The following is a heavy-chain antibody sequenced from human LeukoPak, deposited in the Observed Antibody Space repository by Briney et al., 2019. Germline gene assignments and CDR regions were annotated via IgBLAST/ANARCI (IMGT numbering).Heavy chain of an antibody. J-gene: IGHJ5*02. Sequence: SETLSLTCTVSGGSISSGNYYWRWGRQAAGKGLERIERSYTSGSTNYNPSLKNRVTIAVDTSNNQFSLKLTSVTAADTAVYYCAIYCSISSCQGNWFDPWGQGTLVTVSS. D-gene: IGHD2-2*01. CDR3: AIYCSISSCQGNWFDP. CDR2: SYTSGST. V-gene: IGHV4-61*02. CDR1: GGSISSGNYY.